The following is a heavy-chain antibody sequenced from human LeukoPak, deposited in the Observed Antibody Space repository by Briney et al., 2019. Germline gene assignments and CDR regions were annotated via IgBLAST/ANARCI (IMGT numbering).Heavy chain of an antibody. D-gene: IGHD2-21*02. J-gene: IGHJ4*02. CDR1: GGSISSNSYY. Sequence: SETLSLTCTVSGGSISSNSYYWGWIRQPPGKGLEWIGSIYFSGSPYYNPSLKSRVTMSVDTSKNQFSLKVSSVTAADTAVYYCARWRTAKTALDYWGQGTLVTVSS. CDR3: ARWRTAKTALDY. CDR2: IYFSGSP. V-gene: IGHV4-39*01.